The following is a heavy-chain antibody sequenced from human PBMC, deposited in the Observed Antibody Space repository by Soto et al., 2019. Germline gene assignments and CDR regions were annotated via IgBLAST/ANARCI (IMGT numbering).Heavy chain of an antibody. J-gene: IGHJ6*02. Sequence: SETLSLTCAVSGYSISSGYYWGWIRQPPGKGLEWIGSIYHSGSTYYNPSLKSRVTISVDTSKNQFSLKLSSVTAADTAVYYCARDPRADSAARRTLTVFYYGMDVWGQGTTVTVSS. CDR2: IYHSGST. V-gene: IGHV4-38-2*02. CDR3: ARDPRADSAARRTLTVFYYGMDV. CDR1: GYSISSGYY. D-gene: IGHD6-6*01.